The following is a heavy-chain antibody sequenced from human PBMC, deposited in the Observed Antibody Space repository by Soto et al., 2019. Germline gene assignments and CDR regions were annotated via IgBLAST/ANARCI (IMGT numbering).Heavy chain of an antibody. CDR3: AREGSYYYGMDV. J-gene: IGHJ6*02. CDR1: GGSISSGGYY. CDR2: IYYSGST. V-gene: IGHV4-31*03. D-gene: IGHD3-10*01. Sequence: SETLSLTCTVSGGSISSGGYYWSWIRQHPGKGLECVGYIYYSGSTYYNPSLKSRVTISVDTSKNQFSLKLSSVTAADTAVYYCAREGSYYYGMDVWGQGTTVTVSS.